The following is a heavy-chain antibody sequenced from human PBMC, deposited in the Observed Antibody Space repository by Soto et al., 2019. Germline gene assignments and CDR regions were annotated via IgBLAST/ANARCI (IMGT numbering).Heavy chain of an antibody. J-gene: IGHJ6*02. Sequence: QVQLQESGPGLVKPSQTLSLTCTVSGGSISSGGYYWSWIRQHPGKGLEWIGYIYYSGSTYYNPSLQSRVTISVDTSKNQFSLKLSSVTAADTAVYYCARGKPSYYYYGMDVWGQVTTVTVSS. V-gene: IGHV4-31*03. CDR1: GGSISSGGYY. CDR3: ARGKPSYYYYGMDV. CDR2: IYYSGST.